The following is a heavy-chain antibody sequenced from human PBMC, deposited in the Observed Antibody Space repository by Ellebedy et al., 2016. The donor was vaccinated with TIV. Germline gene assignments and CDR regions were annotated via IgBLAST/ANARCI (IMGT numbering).Heavy chain of an antibody. V-gene: IGHV4-39*01. J-gene: IGHJ4*02. CDR1: GDSISSSGSY. Sequence: SETLSLXXSVSGDSISSSGSYGGWIRQPPGKGPEWIGTIEFTGSAYYSPSLTSRATISVDKSQNQLSLNLISVTGADTAVYYCARLLPTGIYGRGFFDSWGQGTLVTVSS. CDR3: ARLLPTGIYGRGFFDS. CDR2: IEFTGSA. D-gene: IGHD3-10*01.